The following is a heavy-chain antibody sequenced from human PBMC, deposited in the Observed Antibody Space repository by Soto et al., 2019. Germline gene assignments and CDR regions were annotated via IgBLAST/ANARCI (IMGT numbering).Heavy chain of an antibody. J-gene: IGHJ6*02. Sequence: VQLMESGGGLVKPGGSLRLSCAASGFTFSDYYMIWIRQAPGKGLEWVSYISAYSTYTNYADSVKGRFSISRDNADNSLYLQMNSLRADDTGVYYCARDPNGMDVWGQGTTVTVSS. CDR2: ISAYSTYT. CDR1: GFTFSDYY. CDR3: ARDPNGMDV. V-gene: IGHV3-11*06.